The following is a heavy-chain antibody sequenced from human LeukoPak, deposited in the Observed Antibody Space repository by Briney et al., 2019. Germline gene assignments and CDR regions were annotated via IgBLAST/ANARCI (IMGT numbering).Heavy chain of an antibody. Sequence: PGRSLRLSCAASGFTFSSYAMHWVRQAPGKGLEWVAVISYDGSNTYYADSVKGRFTISRDNSKNTLYLQMNSLRVEDTAVYYCASDREDTANLHYFDYWGQGTLVTVSS. CDR1: GFTFSSYA. CDR3: ASDREDTANLHYFDY. J-gene: IGHJ4*02. CDR2: ISYDGSNT. V-gene: IGHV3-30-3*01. D-gene: IGHD5-18*01.